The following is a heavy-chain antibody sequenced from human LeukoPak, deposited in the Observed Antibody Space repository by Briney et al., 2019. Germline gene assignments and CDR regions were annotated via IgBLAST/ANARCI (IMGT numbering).Heavy chain of an antibody. Sequence: GASVKVSCKASGYTFTGYYMHWVRQAPGQGLEWMGWINPNSGGTNYAQKFQGRVTMTRDTSISTAYMELSRLRSDDTAVYYCARDRRMVRGVIPSRIDYWGQGTLVTVSS. CDR2: INPNSGGT. D-gene: IGHD3-10*01. CDR3: ARDRRMVRGVIPSRIDY. V-gene: IGHV1-2*02. CDR1: GYTFTGYY. J-gene: IGHJ4*02.